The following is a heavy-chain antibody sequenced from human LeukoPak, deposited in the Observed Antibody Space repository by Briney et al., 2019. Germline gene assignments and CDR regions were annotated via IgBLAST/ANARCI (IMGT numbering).Heavy chain of an antibody. J-gene: IGHJ5*02. CDR2: INHSGST. Sequence: PSETLSLTCAVYGGSFSGYYWSWIRQPPGKGLEWIGEINHSGSTNYNPSLKSRVTISVDTSKNQFSLKLSSVTAADTAVYYCAREERIAARPDWFDPWGQGTLVTVSS. CDR1: GGSFSGYY. D-gene: IGHD6-6*01. V-gene: IGHV4-34*01. CDR3: AREERIAARPDWFDP.